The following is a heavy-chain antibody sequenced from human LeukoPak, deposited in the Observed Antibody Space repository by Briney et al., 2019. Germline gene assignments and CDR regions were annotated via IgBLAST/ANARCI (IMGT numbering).Heavy chain of an antibody. V-gene: IGHV1-69*13. J-gene: IGHJ4*02. D-gene: IGHD5/OR15-5a*01. CDR1: GGTFSSYA. CDR3: ARESAIYDHYFDY. Sequence: SVKVSCKASGGTFSSYAISWVRQAPGQGLEWMGGIIPIFGTANYAQKFQGRVTITADESTSTDYMEMSSLRSEDTAVYYCARESAIYDHYFDYWGQGTLVTVSS. CDR2: IIPIFGTA.